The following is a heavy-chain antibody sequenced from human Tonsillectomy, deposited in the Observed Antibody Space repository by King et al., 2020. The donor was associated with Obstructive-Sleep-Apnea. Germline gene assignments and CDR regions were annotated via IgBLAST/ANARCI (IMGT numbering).Heavy chain of an antibody. J-gene: IGHJ5*02. CDR2: IYYSGST. Sequence: QLQESGPGLVKPSETLSLTCTVSGGSISSYYCSWMRQPPGKGLEWSGYIYYSGSTNYNPSLKSRVTISVDTSKNQFSLRLSSVTAADTAVYYCASGGGGGEDWFDPWGQGTLVTVSS. V-gene: IGHV4-59*01. D-gene: IGHD3-16*01. CDR3: ASGGGGGEDWFDP. CDR1: GGSISSYY.